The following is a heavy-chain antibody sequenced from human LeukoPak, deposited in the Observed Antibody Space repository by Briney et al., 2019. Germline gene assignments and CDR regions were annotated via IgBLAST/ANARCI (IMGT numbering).Heavy chain of an antibody. D-gene: IGHD3-22*01. CDR1: GFTFSSYA. V-gene: IGHV3-23*01. CDR2: ISGSGGST. CDR3: AKAFYYDRAERPGKYYFDY. J-gene: IGHJ4*02. Sequence: GGPLRLSCAASGFTFSSYAMSWVRQAPGKGLEWVSAISGSGGSTYYADSVKGRFTISRDNSKNTLYLQMNSLRAEDTAVYYCAKAFYYDRAERPGKYYFDYWGQGTLVTVSS.